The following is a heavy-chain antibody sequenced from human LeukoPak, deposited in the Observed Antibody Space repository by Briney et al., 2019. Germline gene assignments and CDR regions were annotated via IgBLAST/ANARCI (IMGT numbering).Heavy chain of an antibody. CDR3: ARLSSTSSGYYYYYYMDV. V-gene: IGHV3-7*01. J-gene: IGHJ6*03. CDR2: IKQDGSEK. CDR1: GFTFSNYW. D-gene: IGHD2-2*01. Sequence: GGSLRLSCAASGFTFSNYWMSWVRQAPGKGLEWVANIKQDGSEKNFVDSVKGRFTISRDNAKNSLYLQMNSLRAEDTAVYYCARLSSTSSGYYYYYYMDVWGKGTTVTVSS.